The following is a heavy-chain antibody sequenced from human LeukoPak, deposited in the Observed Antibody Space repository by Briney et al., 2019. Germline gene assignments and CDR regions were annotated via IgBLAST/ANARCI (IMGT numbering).Heavy chain of an antibody. CDR1: GYSFTSYW. V-gene: IGHV5-51*01. CDR2: IYPGDSDT. CDR3: ARQKGAKRRKDDAFDI. Sequence: RGESLKISCKGSGYSFTSYWIGWVRQMPGKGLEWMGIIYPGDSDTRYSPSFQGQVTISADKSISTAYLQWSSLKASDTAMYYCARQKGAKRRKDDAFDIWGQGTMVTVSS. D-gene: IGHD6-25*01. J-gene: IGHJ3*02.